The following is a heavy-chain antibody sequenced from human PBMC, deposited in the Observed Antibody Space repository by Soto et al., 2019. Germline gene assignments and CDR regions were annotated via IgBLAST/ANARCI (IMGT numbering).Heavy chain of an antibody. CDR1: GFTFSSYA. J-gene: IGHJ4*02. CDR2: ISYDGNDD. Sequence: QVQLVESGGGVVQPGSSLRLSCAASGFTFSSYARHWVRQAPGKGLEWVAVISYDGNDDSYTDSVKGRFTISRDTSKNTLYLQMNSLRPEDTAIYYCAKDRTSHFWSASFDSLGEGTLIAVSS. V-gene: IGHV3-30-3*01. D-gene: IGHD3-3*02. CDR3: AKDRTSHFWSASFDS.